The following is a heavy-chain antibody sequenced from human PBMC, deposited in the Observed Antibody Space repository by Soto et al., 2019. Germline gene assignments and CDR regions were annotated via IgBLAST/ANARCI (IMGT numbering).Heavy chain of an antibody. CDR2: INPNSGGT. Sequence: ASVKVSCKASGYTFTGYYMHWVRQAPGQGLEWMGWINPNSGGTNYAQKFQGWVTMTRDTSISTAYMELSRLRSDDTAVYYCARAGVVVPAAIDYYYYGMEVCAQGTTVIV. J-gene: IGHJ6*01. D-gene: IGHD2-2*01. V-gene: IGHV1-2*04. CDR3: ARAGVVVPAAIDYYYYGMEV. CDR1: GYTFTGYY.